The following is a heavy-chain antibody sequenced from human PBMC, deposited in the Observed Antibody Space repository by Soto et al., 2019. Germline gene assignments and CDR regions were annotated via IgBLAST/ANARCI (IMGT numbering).Heavy chain of an antibody. CDR1: GFTFSSYA. CDR2: VSGSGGST. J-gene: IGHJ6*02. Sequence: GGSLRLSCAASGFTFSSYAMSWVRQAPGKGLEWVSAVSGSGGSTYYADSVKGRFTISRDNAKNSLYLQMNSLRAEDTAVYYCARGGDRFDGMDVWGQGTTVTVSS. V-gene: IGHV3-23*01. CDR3: ARGGDRFDGMDV. D-gene: IGHD3-16*01.